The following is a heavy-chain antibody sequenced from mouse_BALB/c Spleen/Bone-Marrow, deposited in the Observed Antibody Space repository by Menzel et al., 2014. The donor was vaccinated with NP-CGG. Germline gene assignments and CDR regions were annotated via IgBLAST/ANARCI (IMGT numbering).Heavy chain of an antibody. CDR1: GYSFTGYF. V-gene: IGHV1-20*02. CDR2: INPYNGDT. D-gene: IGHD1-1*01. CDR3: ARGGGYYYGSSPYFDV. J-gene: IGHJ1*01. Sequence: EVQLQQSGPELVKPGASVKISCKASGYSFTGYFMNWVMQSHGKSLEWIGRINPYNGDTFYNQKFKSKATLTVDKSSSTAHMELRSLASEDSAVYYCARGGGYYYGSSPYFDVWGAGTTVTVSS.